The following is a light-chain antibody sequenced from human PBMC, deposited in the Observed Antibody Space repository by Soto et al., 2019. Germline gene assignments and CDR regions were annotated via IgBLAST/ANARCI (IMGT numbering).Light chain of an antibody. J-gene: IGLJ1*01. CDR3: SSYGGRYNYV. Sequence: QSALTQPPCSSGVPEQSVSISWTGASGGVGGYNYVSWFQQHPGKAPKLMIYEVTQRPSGVPDRFSGSKSGNTASLTVSGLQAEDEVDYYCSSYGGRYNYVFGTGSKSPS. CDR1: SGGVGGYNY. CDR2: EVT. V-gene: IGLV2-8*01.